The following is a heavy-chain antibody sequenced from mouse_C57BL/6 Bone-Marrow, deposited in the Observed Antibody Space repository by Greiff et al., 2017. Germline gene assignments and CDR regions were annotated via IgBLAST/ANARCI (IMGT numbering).Heavy chain of an antibody. V-gene: IGHV1-82*01. D-gene: IGHD4-1*01. CDR3: ALNWDERGY. CDR1: GYAFSSSW. J-gene: IGHJ2*01. Sequence: ESGASVKISCKASGYAFSSSWMNWVKQRPGKGLEWIGRIYPGDGDTNYNGKFKGKATLTADKSSSTAYMQLSSLTSEDSAVYFCALNWDERGYWGQGTTLTVSS. CDR2: IYPGDGDT.